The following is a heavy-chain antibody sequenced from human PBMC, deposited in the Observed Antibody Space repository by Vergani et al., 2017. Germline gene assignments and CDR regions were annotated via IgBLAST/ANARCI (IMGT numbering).Heavy chain of an antibody. CDR2: IRRRSEHYTT. CDR1: GFVFSESP. Sequence: EVQLLESGGGLVQPGGSLRLSCAASGFVFSESPIHWVRQVPGKGLEWLGHIRRRSEHYTTAYGPSLIGRATICRDDCTNTAYLQLSSLGTDDTAIYFCAAQTQSCHNYGCQGALVAVAS. J-gene: IGHJ4*02. D-gene: IGHD3-10*01. CDR3: AAQTQSCHNY. V-gene: IGHV3-73*01.